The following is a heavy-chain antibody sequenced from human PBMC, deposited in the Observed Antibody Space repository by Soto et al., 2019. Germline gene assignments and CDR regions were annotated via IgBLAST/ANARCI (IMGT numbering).Heavy chain of an antibody. J-gene: IGHJ5*02. Sequence: PSETLSLTCAVSGYSISSGYYWGWIRQPPGKGLEWIGSIYHSGSTYYNPSLKSRVTISVDTSKNQFSLKLSSVTAADTAVYYCAREVEMATIPNWFDPWGQGTLVTV. D-gene: IGHD5-12*01. CDR2: IYHSGST. CDR3: AREVEMATIPNWFDP. CDR1: GYSISSGYY. V-gene: IGHV4-38-2*02.